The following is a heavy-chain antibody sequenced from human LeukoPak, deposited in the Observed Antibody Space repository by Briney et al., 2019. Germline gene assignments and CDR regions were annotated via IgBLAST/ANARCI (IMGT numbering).Heavy chain of an antibody. D-gene: IGHD2-8*01. CDR3: ARVPPSIYCTNGVCSNYYYYYMDV. Sequence: PSETLSLTCTVSGGSISSYYWSWIRQPAGKGLEWIGRIYTSGSTNYNPSLKSRVTMSIDTSKNQFSLKLSSVTAADTAVYYCARVPPSIYCTNGVCSNYYYYYMDVWGKGTTVTVSS. J-gene: IGHJ6*03. CDR2: IYTSGST. CDR1: GGSISSYY. V-gene: IGHV4-4*07.